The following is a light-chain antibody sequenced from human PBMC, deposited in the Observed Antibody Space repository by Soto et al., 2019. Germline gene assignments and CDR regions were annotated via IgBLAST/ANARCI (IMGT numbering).Light chain of an antibody. J-gene: IGLJ2*01. V-gene: IGLV2-23*01. CDR2: EDS. Sequence: QSALTQPASVSGSPGQSITISCTGTSSDVGSHNLVSWYQQHPGKAPKVMIYEDSKRPSGVSNRFSGSKSGNTASLTISGLQAEDEADYYFCSFAGTSSVLFGGGTQLTVL. CDR1: SSDVGSHNL. CDR3: CSFAGTSSVL.